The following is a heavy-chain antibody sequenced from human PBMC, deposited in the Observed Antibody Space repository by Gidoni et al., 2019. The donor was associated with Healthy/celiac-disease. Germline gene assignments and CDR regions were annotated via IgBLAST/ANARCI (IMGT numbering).Heavy chain of an antibody. Sequence: EVQLLESGGGLVQHGGSLRLSCAASGFTFSSYAMGWVRQAPGKGLAWVSAIRGSGGSTYYADAVKGRFTISRDNSKNTLYLQMNSLRVEDTAVYYCAKDAYVWGSYRFLYYFDYWGQGTLVTVSS. CDR1: GFTFSSYA. CDR2: IRGSGGST. CDR3: AKDAYVWGSYRFLYYFDY. D-gene: IGHD3-16*02. J-gene: IGHJ4*02. V-gene: IGHV3-23*01.